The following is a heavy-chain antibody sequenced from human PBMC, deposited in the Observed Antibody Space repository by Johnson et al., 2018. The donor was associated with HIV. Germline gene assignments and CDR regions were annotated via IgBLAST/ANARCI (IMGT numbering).Heavy chain of an antibody. Sequence: VQLVESGGGLIQPGGSLRLSCAASGFTVSGKYMTWVRQAPGKGLEWVSLIYSGGSTYYADSMKGRFSISRDNSKNTLYLQMNSLRAEDTAVYYCASSLIQFLEWLSEPAAFDIWGQGTMVTVSS. J-gene: IGHJ3*02. CDR1: GFTVSGKY. V-gene: IGHV3-53*01. CDR2: IYSGGST. CDR3: ASSLIQFLEWLSEPAAFDI. D-gene: IGHD3-3*01.